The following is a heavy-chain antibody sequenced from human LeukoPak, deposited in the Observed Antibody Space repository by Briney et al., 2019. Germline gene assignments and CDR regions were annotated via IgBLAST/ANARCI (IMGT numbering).Heavy chain of an antibody. CDR3: ASTVSSTSGYYFHCMDV. J-gene: IGHJ6*03. D-gene: IGHD2-2*01. CDR1: GFTFSSNY. V-gene: IGHV3-66*02. CDR2: IYSGGST. Sequence: GGSLRLSCAASGFTFSSNYMSWVRQAPGKGLEWVSVIYSGGSTYYSDSVKGRFTISRDNSKTSMYLQMISLSTEDTAVYYCASTVSSTSGYYFHCMDVWGKGTTVTVSS.